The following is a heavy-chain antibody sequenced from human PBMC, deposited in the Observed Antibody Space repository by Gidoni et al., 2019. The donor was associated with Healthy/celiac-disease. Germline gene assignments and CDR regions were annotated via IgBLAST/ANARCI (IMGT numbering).Heavy chain of an antibody. CDR1: GFTFSSYS. J-gene: IGHJ4*02. Sequence: EVQLVESGGGLVKPGGSLRLSCAASGFTFSSYSMNWVRQAPGKGLEWVSSISSSSSYIYYADSVKGRFTISRDNAKNSLYLQMNSLRAEDTAVYYCARPKGQQLPYYFDYWGQGTLVTVSS. CDR2: ISSSSSYI. V-gene: IGHV3-21*01. CDR3: ARPKGQQLPYYFDY. D-gene: IGHD6-13*01.